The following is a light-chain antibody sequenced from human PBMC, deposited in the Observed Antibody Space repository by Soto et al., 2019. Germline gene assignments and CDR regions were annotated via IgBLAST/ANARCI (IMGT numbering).Light chain of an antibody. V-gene: IGKV3-15*01. Sequence: EIVMTQSPATLSVSPGERATLSCRASQSVSSNLAWYQQKPGQAPRLLIYGASTRATGIPARFSGSGSGTKFTLTISSLQSEDFAVYYCQAGTFGQGTKVDIK. CDR2: GAS. CDR3: QAGT. CDR1: QSVSSN. J-gene: IGKJ1*01.